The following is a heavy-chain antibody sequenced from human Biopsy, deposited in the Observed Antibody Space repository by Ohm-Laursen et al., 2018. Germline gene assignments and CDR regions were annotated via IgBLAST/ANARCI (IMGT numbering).Heavy chain of an antibody. Sequence: GTLALTCTVSGGSITADFWTWIRQTPGERLEWIGYRFHSGSPMYNPSLKSRVTISVDTSKSQFSLTLTSVTAADTAVYYCVRLNRRGNIIFFDYWGRGTLVTVSS. V-gene: IGHV4-59*08. J-gene: IGHJ4*02. CDR3: VRLNRRGNIIFFDY. CDR2: RFHSGSP. D-gene: IGHD3/OR15-3a*01. CDR1: GGSITADF.